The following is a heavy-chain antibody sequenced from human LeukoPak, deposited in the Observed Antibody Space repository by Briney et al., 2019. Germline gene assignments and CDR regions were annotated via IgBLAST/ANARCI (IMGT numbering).Heavy chain of an antibody. J-gene: IGHJ4*02. CDR3: ARDQNYGSGSTFDY. CDR2: ISSGGSTI. V-gene: IGHV3-48*03. D-gene: IGHD3-10*01. CDR1: GFTFSRHD. Sequence: PVVPLRLSCAASGFTFSRHDMNRVRQAPGEGLERVSYISSGGSTIDYADSVKGRFTISRDNAKNSLYLQMNSLRAEDTAVYYCARDQNYGSGSTFDYWGQGTLVTVSS.